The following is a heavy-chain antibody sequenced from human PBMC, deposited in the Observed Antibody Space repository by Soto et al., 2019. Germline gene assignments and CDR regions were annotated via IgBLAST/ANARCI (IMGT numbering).Heavy chain of an antibody. V-gene: IGHV4-59*01. CDR1: GDSSSTFY. Sequence: QVQLQESGPGLVKLSETLSLTCSVSGDSSSTFYWSWIQQSPGKGLEWIGYMNNIGRTNYNPSLKSRVTISLDTSKNQFSLNVRSVIAADTAVYYCARSFCRDSIRCNWFDPWGQGTLVTVSS. CDR2: MNNIGRT. CDR3: ARSFCRDSIRCNWFDP. D-gene: IGHD2-2*02. J-gene: IGHJ5*02.